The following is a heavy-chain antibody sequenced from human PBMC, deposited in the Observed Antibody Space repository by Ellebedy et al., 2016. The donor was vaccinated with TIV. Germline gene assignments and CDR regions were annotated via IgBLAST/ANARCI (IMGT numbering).Heavy chain of an antibody. J-gene: IGHJ5*02. CDR1: GGPIVNYGGY. CDR2: IYYSGST. CDR3: ARGLYFDSSGYHYWFDP. Sequence: SETLSLTXIVSGGPIVNYGGYWSWIRQSPGRGLEWIGYIYYSGSTKINPSLKSRVTMSVDTSKKQFSLKLNSVTAADTAVYYCARGLYFDSSGYHYWFDPWGQGTLVTVAA. D-gene: IGHD3-22*01. V-gene: IGHV4-61*08.